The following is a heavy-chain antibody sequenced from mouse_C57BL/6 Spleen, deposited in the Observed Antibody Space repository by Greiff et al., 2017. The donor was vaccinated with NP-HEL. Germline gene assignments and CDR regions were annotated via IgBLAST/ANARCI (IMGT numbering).Heavy chain of an antibody. CDR1: GYTFTSSW. Sequence: VQLQQPGAELVMPGASVKLSCKASGYTFTSSWMHWVKQRPGQGLEWIGEIDPSDSYTNYNQKFKGKSTLTVDKSSSTAYMQLSSLTSEDSAVYYCARFYGYDGGYYFDYWGQGTTLTVSS. V-gene: IGHV1-69*01. J-gene: IGHJ2*01. CDR2: IDPSDSYT. CDR3: ARFYGYDGGYYFDY. D-gene: IGHD2-2*01.